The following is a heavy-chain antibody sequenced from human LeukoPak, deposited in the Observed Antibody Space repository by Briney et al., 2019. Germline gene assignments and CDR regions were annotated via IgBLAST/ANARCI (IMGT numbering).Heavy chain of an antibody. J-gene: IGHJ4*02. CDR1: GGTFSSYA. D-gene: IGHD5-18*01. V-gene: IGHV1-69*13. Sequence: SVKVSCKASGGTFSSYAISWERQAPGQGLEWMGGIIPIFGTANYAQKFQGRVTITADESTSTAYMELSSLRSEDTAVYYCAREERYSYGLDYWGQGTLVTVSS. CDR3: AREERYSYGLDY. CDR2: IIPIFGTA.